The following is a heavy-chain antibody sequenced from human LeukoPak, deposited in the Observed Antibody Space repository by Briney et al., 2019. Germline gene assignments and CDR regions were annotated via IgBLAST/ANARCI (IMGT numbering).Heavy chain of an antibody. D-gene: IGHD4/OR15-4a*01. CDR1: GFTFSSYC. J-gene: IGHJ4*02. CDR3: ARHDYPYYFDY. V-gene: IGHV3-7*01. Sequence: GGSLRLSCAASGFTFSSYCMSWVRQAPGKGLEWVANIKQDGSEKYYVDSVKGRFTISRDNAKNSLYLQMNSLRAEDTAVNYCARHDYPYYFDYWGQGTLVTVSS. CDR2: IKQDGSEK.